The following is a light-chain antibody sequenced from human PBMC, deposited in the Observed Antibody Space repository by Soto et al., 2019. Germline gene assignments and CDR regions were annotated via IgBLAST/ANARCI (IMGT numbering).Light chain of an antibody. CDR3: CSYAASSTSDVV. J-gene: IGLJ2*01. V-gene: IGLV2-11*01. CDR1: SSDVGGYNY. Sequence: QSALTQPRSVSGSPGQSVTISCTGTSSDVGGYNYVSWYQQHPGKAPKLMIYEDTKRPSGVSNRFSGSKSGNTASLTISRLQAEDEADYHCCSYAASSTSDVVFGGGTKLTVL. CDR2: EDT.